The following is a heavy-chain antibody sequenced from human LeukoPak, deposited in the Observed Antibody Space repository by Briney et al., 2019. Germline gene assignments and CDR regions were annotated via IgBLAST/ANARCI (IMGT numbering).Heavy chain of an antibody. V-gene: IGHV4-39*01. CDR2: IYYSGST. CDR1: GGSISSSSYY. Sequence: SETLSLTCTVSGGSISSSSYYWGWIRQPPGKGLEWIGSIYYSGSTYYNPSLKSRVTISVNTSKNQFSLKLSSVTAADMAVYYCASRRFGDESFDYWGQGTLVTVSS. CDR3: ASRRFGDESFDY. J-gene: IGHJ4*02. D-gene: IGHD3-10*01.